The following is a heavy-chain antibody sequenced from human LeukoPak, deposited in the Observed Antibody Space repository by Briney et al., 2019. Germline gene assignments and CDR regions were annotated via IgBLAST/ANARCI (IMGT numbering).Heavy chain of an antibody. V-gene: IGHV3-74*01. CDR2: INGDGSWT. CDR3: VSFYETY. J-gene: IGHJ4*02. CDR1: GNYW. Sequence: GGSLRLSCAASGNYWMHWVRQAPGKGLVWVSHINGDGSWTTYADSVKGRFTISKDNAKNTVYLQMNNLRAEDTAVYYCVSFYETYWGRGTLVTVSS. D-gene: IGHD2-2*01.